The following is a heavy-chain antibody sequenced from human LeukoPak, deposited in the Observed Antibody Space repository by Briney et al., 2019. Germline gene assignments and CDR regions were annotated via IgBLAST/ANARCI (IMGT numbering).Heavy chain of an antibody. D-gene: IGHD6-13*01. J-gene: IGHJ4*02. Sequence: ASVKVSCKASGYTFTGYYMHWVRQAPGQGLEWMGWINPNSGGTNYAQKFQGRVTMTRDTSISTAYMELSRLRSDDTAVYYCARGLDSSWYDPWGYFDYWGQGTLVTVSS. CDR3: ARGLDSSWYDPWGYFDY. CDR1: GYTFTGYY. V-gene: IGHV1-2*02. CDR2: INPNSGGT.